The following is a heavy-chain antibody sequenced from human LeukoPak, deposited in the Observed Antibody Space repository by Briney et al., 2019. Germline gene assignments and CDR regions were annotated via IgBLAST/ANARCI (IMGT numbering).Heavy chain of an antibody. Sequence: GGSLRLSCAASGFTFSSYAMSWVRRAPGKGLEWVSAISGSGGSTYYADSVKGRFTISRENSKKTLYLQMNSLRAEDTAVYYCAKGANYCDSSGPDTFDYWGQGTLVTVSS. CDR2: ISGSGGST. V-gene: IGHV3-23*01. J-gene: IGHJ4*02. CDR3: AKGANYCDSSGPDTFDY. D-gene: IGHD3-22*01. CDR1: GFTFSSYA.